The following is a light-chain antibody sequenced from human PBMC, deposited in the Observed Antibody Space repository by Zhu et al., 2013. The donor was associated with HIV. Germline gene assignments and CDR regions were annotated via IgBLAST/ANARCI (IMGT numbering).Light chain of an antibody. V-gene: IGKV3-20*01. J-gene: IGKJ2*02. CDR1: QSVGSRS. CDR3: QQYGGSPRT. CDR2: DAS. Sequence: EIVLTQSPGTLSLSPGETATLSCRASQSVGSRSLAWYQQKPGQAPRLLIYDASIRATGIADRFSGSGYETDFTLTITRLEPEDFAVYYCQQYGGSPRTFGLGDQPGHQT.